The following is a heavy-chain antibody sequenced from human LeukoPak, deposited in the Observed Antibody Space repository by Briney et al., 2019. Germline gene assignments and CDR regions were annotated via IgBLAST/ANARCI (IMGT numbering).Heavy chain of an antibody. V-gene: IGHV3-21*01. D-gene: IGHD6-13*01. CDR2: ISSSSSYI. CDR1: GFTFSSYS. J-gene: IGHJ4*02. CDR3: ASASMAYSSSWYADY. Sequence: GGSLRLSCAASGFTFSSYSMNWVRQAPGKGLEWVSSISSSSSYIYYADSVKGRFTTSRDNAKNSLYLQMNSLGAEDTAVYYCASASMAYSSSWYADYWGQGTLVTVSS.